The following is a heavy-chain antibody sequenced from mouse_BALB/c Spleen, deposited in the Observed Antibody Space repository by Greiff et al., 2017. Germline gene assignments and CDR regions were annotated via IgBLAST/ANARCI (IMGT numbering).Heavy chain of an antibody. V-gene: IGHV2-9*02. D-gene: IGHD2-4*01. CDR1: GFSLTSYG. CDR3: ASPYDYDGGFAY. CDR2: IWAGGST. Sequence: QVQLQQSGPGLVAPSQSLSITCTVSGFSLTSYGVHWVRQPPGKGLEWLGVIWAGGSTNYTSALMSRLSISKDNSKSQVFLKMNSLQTDDTAMYYCASPYDYDGGFAYWGQGTLVTVSA. J-gene: IGHJ3*01.